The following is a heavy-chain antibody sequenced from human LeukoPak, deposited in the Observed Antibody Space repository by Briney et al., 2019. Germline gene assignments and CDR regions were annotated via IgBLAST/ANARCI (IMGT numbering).Heavy chain of an antibody. J-gene: IGHJ6*02. CDR1: GFTFSSYW. V-gene: IGHV3-74*01. CDR3: AREDGSGSYPGYYYGMDV. D-gene: IGHD3-10*01. Sequence: GGSLRLSCAASGFTFSSYWMHWVRQAPGKGLVWVSRINTDGSSTSYADSVKGRFTISRDNSKNTLYLQMNSLRAEDTAVYYCAREDGSGSYPGYYYGMDVWGQGTTVTVSS. CDR2: INTDGSST.